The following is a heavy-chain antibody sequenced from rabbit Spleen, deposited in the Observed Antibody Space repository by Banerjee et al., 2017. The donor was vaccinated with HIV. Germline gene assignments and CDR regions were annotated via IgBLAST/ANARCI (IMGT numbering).Heavy chain of an antibody. Sequence: QSLEESGGDLVKPGASLTLTCTASGFSFSSSYYMCWIRQAPGKGLECIACIYGGSSDSTWYASWAKGRFTISKTSSTTVTLQMTSLTVADTATPFCARDVWSSGWGKMNLWGQGTLVTVS. CDR1: GFSFSSSYY. D-gene: IGHD4-1*01. V-gene: IGHV1S40*01. CDR3: ARDVWSSGWGKMNL. CDR2: IYGGSSDST. J-gene: IGHJ4*01.